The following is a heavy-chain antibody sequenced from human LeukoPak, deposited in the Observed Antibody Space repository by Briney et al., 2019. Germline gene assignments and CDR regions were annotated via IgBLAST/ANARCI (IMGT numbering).Heavy chain of an antibody. J-gene: IGHJ4*02. V-gene: IGHV3-11*01. CDR3: ARAPIISPFYFDY. D-gene: IGHD3-10*01. CDR1: GFTFSDYY. Sequence: GGSLRLSCAASGFTFSDYYMSWIRQAPGKGLEWVSYISSSGSTIYYADSVKGRFTISRDNAKNSLYLQMDSLRAEDTALYYCARAPIISPFYFDYWGQGTLVTVSA. CDR2: ISSSGSTI.